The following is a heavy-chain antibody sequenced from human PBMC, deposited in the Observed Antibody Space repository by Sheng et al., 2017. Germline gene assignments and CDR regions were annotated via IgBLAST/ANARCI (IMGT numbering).Heavy chain of an antibody. D-gene: IGHD1-1*01. CDR3: VNRRGSGLEDWFDP. J-gene: IGHJ5*02. V-gene: IGHV1-18*01. CDR2: ISAYNGDT. Sequence: QVHLVQSGAEVKKPGTSVKVSCEASTYTLTSYGIDWVRQAPGQGLEWMGWISAYNGDTNYAQNFQDRITMTSDSSTSTFYMELRSLRSDDTAVYYCVNRRGSGLEDWFDPWGQGTLVTVSS. CDR1: TYTLTSYG.